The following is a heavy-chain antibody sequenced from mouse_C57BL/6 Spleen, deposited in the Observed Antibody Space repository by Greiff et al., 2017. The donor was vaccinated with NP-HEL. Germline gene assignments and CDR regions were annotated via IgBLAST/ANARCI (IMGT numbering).Heavy chain of an antibody. V-gene: IGHV1-59*01. D-gene: IGHD4-1*01. CDR2: IDPSDSYT. Sequence: QVQLQQPGAELVRPGTSVKLSCKASGYTFTSYWMHWVKQGPGQGLEWIGVIDPSDSYTNYNQKFKGKATLTVDTSSSTAYMQLSSLTSEDSAVYYCARSNWADYWGQGTTLTVSS. J-gene: IGHJ2*01. CDR3: ARSNWADY. CDR1: GYTFTSYW.